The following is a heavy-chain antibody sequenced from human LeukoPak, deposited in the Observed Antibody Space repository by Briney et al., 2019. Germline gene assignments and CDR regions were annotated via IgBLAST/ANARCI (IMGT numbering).Heavy chain of an antibody. V-gene: IGHV4-38-2*02. D-gene: IGHD6-6*01. CDR1: GYSISSGYY. CDR2: LFHSGTI. J-gene: IGHJ4*02. Sequence: SETLSLTCTVSGYSISSGYYWGCIRQPPGKGLEWIGSLFHSGTIYYTPSLKSRVTTSVDTSNNRFSLKLMSVTAADTAVYYCARATRPRGDFDHWGQGTLVTVSS. CDR3: ARATRPRGDFDH.